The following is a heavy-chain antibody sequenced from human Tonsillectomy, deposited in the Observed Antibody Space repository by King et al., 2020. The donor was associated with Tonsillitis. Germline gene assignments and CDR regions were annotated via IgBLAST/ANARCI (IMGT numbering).Heavy chain of an antibody. Sequence: VQLVESGGGLVQPGGSLRLSFAASGFTFSNYWMHWVRQAPGKGLVWVARIDSDGSTTRHADSVRCRFTISRDNSKNTPYLQMNSLRAEDTAVYYCASDGDSTSWGPLFNWFDPWGQGTRVTVSS. J-gene: IGHJ5*02. V-gene: IGHV3-74*01. CDR1: GFTFSNYW. D-gene: IGHD6-13*01. CDR3: ASDGDSTSWGPLFNWFDP. CDR2: IDSDGSTT.